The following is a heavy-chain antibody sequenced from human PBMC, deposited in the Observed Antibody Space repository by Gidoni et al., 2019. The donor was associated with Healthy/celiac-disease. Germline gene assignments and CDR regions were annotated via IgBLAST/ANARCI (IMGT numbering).Heavy chain of an antibody. Sequence: QVQLVESGGGLVKPGGSLRLSCAASGFTFSDYYLSWNRQAPGKGLEWVSYISSSGSTIYYADSVKGRFTISRDNAKNSLYLQMNSLRAEDTAVYYCARDIGPGYYYDSSGYYPLGFDYWGQGTLVTVSS. CDR3: ARDIGPGYYYDSSGYYPLGFDY. CDR2: ISSSGSTI. V-gene: IGHV3-11*01. J-gene: IGHJ4*02. D-gene: IGHD3-22*01. CDR1: GFTFSDYY.